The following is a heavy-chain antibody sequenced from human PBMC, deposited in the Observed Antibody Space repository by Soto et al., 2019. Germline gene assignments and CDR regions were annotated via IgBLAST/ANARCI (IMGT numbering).Heavy chain of an antibody. Sequence: PGGSLRLSCAASGFTFSDYYMSWIRQAPGKGLEWVSYISSSSSYTNYADSVKGRFTISRDNAKNSLYLQMNSLRAEDTAVYYCARVPSYCSSTSCYLWLDPCGPGTLVTVSS. CDR3: ARVPSYCSSTSCYLWLDP. V-gene: IGHV3-11*06. CDR2: ISSSSSYT. D-gene: IGHD2-2*01. J-gene: IGHJ5*02. CDR1: GFTFSDYY.